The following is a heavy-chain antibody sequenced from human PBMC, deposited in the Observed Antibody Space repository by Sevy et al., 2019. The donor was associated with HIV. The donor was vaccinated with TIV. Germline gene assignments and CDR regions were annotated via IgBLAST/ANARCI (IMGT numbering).Heavy chain of an antibody. Sequence: GGSLRLSCIGSGFSFSYYGIHWVRQSPGKGLDWVALISHDGINEYYADSVKGRFTISRDNSTNTVYLEMNSLRNEDTAIYFCANAYSGSYSHSYLYALDVWGQGTTVTVSS. CDR2: ISHDGINE. V-gene: IGHV3-30*18. CDR3: ANAYSGSYSHSYLYALDV. CDR1: GFSFSYYG. D-gene: IGHD1-26*01. J-gene: IGHJ6*02.